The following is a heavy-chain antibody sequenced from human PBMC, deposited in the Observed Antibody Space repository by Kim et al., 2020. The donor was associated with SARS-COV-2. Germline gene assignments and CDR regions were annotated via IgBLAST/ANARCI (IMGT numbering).Heavy chain of an antibody. CDR3: ARASGEQLGFDY. CDR1: GFTFSSYD. V-gene: IGHV3-13*01. D-gene: IGHD6-6*01. J-gene: IGHJ4*02. CDR2: IGTAGDT. Sequence: GGSLRLSCAASGFTFSSYDMHWVRQATGKGLEWVSAIGTAGDTYYPGSVKGRFTISRENAKNSLYLQMNSLRAGDTTVYYCARASGEQLGFDYWGQGTLVTVSS.